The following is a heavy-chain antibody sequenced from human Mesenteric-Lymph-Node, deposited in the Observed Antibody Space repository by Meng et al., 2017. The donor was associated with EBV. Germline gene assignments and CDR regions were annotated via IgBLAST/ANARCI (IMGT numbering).Heavy chain of an antibody. J-gene: IGHJ4*02. D-gene: IGHD6-19*01. CDR3: ARGGSSSGWHGHFDF. Sequence: HVPRQESVPGLAKPSGTRSLPWAVSGDSISSSKYWSWVRQPPGKGLEWIGEIHHDGDTNYNPSLTSRVTISLDTSKNQFSLNLNSVTAADTAVYYCARGGSSSGWHGHFDFWGQGTLVTVSS. V-gene: IGHV4-4*02. CDR2: IHHDGDT. CDR1: GDSISSSKY.